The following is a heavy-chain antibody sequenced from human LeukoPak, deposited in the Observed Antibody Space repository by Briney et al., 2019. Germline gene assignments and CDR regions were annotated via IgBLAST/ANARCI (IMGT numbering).Heavy chain of an antibody. CDR3: ARGQYSGSCFDN. CDR2: ISYSGGT. J-gene: IGHJ4*02. Sequence: SETLALTGTVSGGSTSYYYWSWIRHPPGKGLEWIGYISYSGGTNYNPSLKSRVTILVDTSKNQFSLKVSSVTAADTAVYYCARGQYSGSCFDNWGQGSLVTVSS. D-gene: IGHD1-26*01. CDR1: GGSTSYYY. V-gene: IGHV4-59*01.